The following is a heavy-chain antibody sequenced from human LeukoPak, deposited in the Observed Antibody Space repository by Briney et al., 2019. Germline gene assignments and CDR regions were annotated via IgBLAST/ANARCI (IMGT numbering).Heavy chain of an antibody. CDR1: GFTVSSND. V-gene: IGHV3-53*01. CDR2: IYSGGST. J-gene: IGHJ4*02. D-gene: IGHD6-13*01. CDR3: ARAFSSTWYYFDY. Sequence: GGSLRLSCAASGFTVSSNDMSWVRQAPGKGLEWVSVIYSGGSTYYADSVKGRFTISRDNSKNTLYLQMNSLRAEDTAVYYCARAFSSTWYYFDYWGQGTLVTVSS.